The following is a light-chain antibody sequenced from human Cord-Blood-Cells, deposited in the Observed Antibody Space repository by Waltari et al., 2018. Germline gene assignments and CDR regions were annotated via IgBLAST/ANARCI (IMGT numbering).Light chain of an antibody. J-gene: IGLJ1*01. Sequence: QSALTQPASVSGSPGQSITISCPGTSRDFGSYNLVSWYQQHPGKAPKLMIYEGSKRPSGVSKRFSGSKSGNTASLTISGLQAEDEADYYCCLYAGSSTYVFGTGTKVTVL. CDR2: EGS. CDR3: CLYAGSSTYV. V-gene: IGLV2-23*01. CDR1: SRDFGSYNL.